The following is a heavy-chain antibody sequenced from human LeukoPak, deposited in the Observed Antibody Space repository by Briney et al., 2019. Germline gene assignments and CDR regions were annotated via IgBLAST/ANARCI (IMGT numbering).Heavy chain of an antibody. CDR1: GFTFSSYE. CDR3: ARDKGFGVVDFDY. CDR2: IGGSGGST. V-gene: IGHV3-23*01. D-gene: IGHD3-3*01. J-gene: IGHJ4*02. Sequence: PGGSLRLSCAASGFTFSSYEMNWVRQAPGKGLEWVSAIGGSGGSTYYADSVKGRFTISRDNSKNTLYLQMNSLRAEDTAVYYCARDKGFGVVDFDYWGQGTLVTVSS.